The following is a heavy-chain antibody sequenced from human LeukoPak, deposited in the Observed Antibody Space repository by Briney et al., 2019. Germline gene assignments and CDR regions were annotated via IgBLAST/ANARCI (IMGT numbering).Heavy chain of an antibody. CDR1: GYTFTGYY. V-gene: IGHV1-2*02. CDR2: INPNSGGT. D-gene: IGHD2-2*01. Sequence: ASVKVSCKASGYTFTGYYMHWVRQAPGRGLEGMGWINPNSGGTNYAQMFQGRVTMTRGTAISTAYMELSRLRSHDTAVYYCARGGYHNYSYYMDVWGKGTTVTVSS. CDR3: ARGGYHNYSYYMDV. J-gene: IGHJ6*03.